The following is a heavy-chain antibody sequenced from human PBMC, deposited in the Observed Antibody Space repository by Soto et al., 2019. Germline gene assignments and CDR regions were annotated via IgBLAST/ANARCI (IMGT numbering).Heavy chain of an antibody. V-gene: IGHV3-30*18. CDR2: ISYDGSNK. CDR3: AKDYRYCSSTSCYPRFAYYYGMDV. D-gene: IGHD2-2*01. J-gene: IGHJ6*02. Sequence: PGGSLRLSWAASGFTFGSYGMRWVRQAAGRGLEWVAVISYDGSNKYYADYVKGRFTISRDNSKHPLYLQMNSLRAEDTAVYYCAKDYRYCSSTSCYPRFAYYYGMDVWGQGTTVTVSS. CDR1: GFTFGSYG.